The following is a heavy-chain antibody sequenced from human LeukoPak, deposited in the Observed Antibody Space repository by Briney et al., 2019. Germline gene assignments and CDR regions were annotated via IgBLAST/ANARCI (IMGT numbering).Heavy chain of an antibody. D-gene: IGHD3-3*02. CDR2: ISYDGSNK. Sequence: GGSLRLSCAASGFTFSSYAMHRVCQAPGKGLEWVAVISYDGSNKYYADSVKGRFTISRDNSKNTLYLQMNSLRAEDTAVYYCAVLGYWGQGTLVTVSS. J-gene: IGHJ4*02. CDR1: GFTFSSYA. CDR3: AVLGY. V-gene: IGHV3-30-3*01.